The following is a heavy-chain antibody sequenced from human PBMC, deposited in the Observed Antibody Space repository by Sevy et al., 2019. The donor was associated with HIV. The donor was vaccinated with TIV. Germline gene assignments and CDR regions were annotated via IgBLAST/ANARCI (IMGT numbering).Heavy chain of an antibody. J-gene: IGHJ4*02. Sequence: ASVKVSCKVSGYTLTELSMHWVRQAPGKGLEWMGSFDPEDGETIYAQKLQGRVTMTADTSTDTAYMELSSLRSEDTAMYFCAATKDYYESSGCPFDYWGQGSLVTVSS. CDR3: AATKDYYESSGCPFDY. D-gene: IGHD3-22*01. CDR1: GYTLTELS. V-gene: IGHV1-24*01. CDR2: FDPEDGET.